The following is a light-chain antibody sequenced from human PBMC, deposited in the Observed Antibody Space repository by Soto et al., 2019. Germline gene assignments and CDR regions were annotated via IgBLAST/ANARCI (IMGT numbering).Light chain of an antibody. CDR1: QSISSW. CDR3: QQYSIYKWT. V-gene: IGKV1-5*01. Sequence: DIQMTQSPSTLSASVGDRVTITCRASQSISSWLAWYQQRPGKAPKVLIFDASSLESGVPSRFSGSGSATEFTLTISSLQPDDFATYYCQQYSIYKWTSGQGTKVDIK. CDR2: DAS. J-gene: IGKJ1*01.